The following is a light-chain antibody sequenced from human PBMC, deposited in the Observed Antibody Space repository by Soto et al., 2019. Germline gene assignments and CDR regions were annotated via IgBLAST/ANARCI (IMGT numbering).Light chain of an antibody. CDR2: DVI. J-gene: IGLJ1*01. V-gene: IGLV2-14*01. Sequence: QSALTQPASVSGSPGQSITISCTGTSSDVGGYNYVSWYQQHPGKAPTLMIYDVINRPSGVSNRFSGSKSGNTASLTISGLQAEDEADYYCSSYTSSSTRVFGTGTKVTVL. CDR1: SSDVGGYNY. CDR3: SSYTSSSTRV.